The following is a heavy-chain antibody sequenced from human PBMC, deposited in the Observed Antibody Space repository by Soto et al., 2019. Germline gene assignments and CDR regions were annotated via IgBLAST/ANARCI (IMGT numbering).Heavy chain of an antibody. V-gene: IGHV3-23*03. CDR2: IDNGGSRT. CDR1: GFTFISYD. Sequence: PWGSLRLSCAASGFTFISYDIIFFRHSPFKWLEWVSGIDNGGSRTYYADSVKGRFTISRDNSKNTLYLQMNRLRAEDTAVYYCAKDATRSSGWYYFDYWGQGALVTVSS. J-gene: IGHJ4*02. CDR3: AKDATRSSGWYYFDY. D-gene: IGHD6-19*01.